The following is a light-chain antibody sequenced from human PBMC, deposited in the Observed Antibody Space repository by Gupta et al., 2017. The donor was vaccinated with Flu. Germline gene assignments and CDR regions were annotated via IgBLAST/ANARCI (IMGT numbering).Light chain of an antibody. Sequence: DIQMTQSPSSLSASVGDRITITCRASQNIHTYVNWYQQRPGNSPKLLIYGASNLQSGVPSRFSGSGSGTKFILTISSLQAGDFATYYCQQTHSMPSTFGQGTKLDI. V-gene: IGKV1-39*01. CDR2: GAS. J-gene: IGKJ2*02. CDR3: QQTHSMPST. CDR1: QNIHTY.